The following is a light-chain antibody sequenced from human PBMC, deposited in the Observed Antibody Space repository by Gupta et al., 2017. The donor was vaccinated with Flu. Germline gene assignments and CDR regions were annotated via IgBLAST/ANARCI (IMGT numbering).Light chain of an antibody. CDR2: DVS. V-gene: IGLV2-11*01. CDR3: CSYAGTYTWV. Sequence: GQSVTISCTGTSGDVGAYDYVSWHQHHPGKAPKLIIYDVSKRPSGVPDRFSGSTSGNTASLTIPGLQAEDEADYYCCSYAGTYTWVFGGGTKVTVL. J-gene: IGLJ3*02. CDR1: SGDVGAYDY.